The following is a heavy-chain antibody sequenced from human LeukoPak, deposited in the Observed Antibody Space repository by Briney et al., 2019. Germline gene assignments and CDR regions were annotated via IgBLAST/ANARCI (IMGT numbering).Heavy chain of an antibody. CDR1: GFTFSTYW. D-gene: IGHD3-3*01. CDR3: AREPTIFGVVIPPDY. Sequence: GGSLRLSCAASGFTFSTYWMSWVRQGPGKGLEWVANIKQDGSKKYYVDSVKGRFTISRDNAKNLLYLQMNSLRVEDTAVYYCAREPTIFGVVIPPDYWGQGTLVTVSS. CDR2: IKQDGSKK. V-gene: IGHV3-7*03. J-gene: IGHJ4*02.